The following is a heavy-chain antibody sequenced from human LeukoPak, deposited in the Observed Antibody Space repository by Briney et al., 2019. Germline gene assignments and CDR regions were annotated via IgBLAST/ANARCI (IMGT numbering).Heavy chain of an antibody. D-gene: IGHD3-3*01. CDR3: ARDQGITIFGVVYDY. CDR1: GFTFSDYY. V-gene: IGHV3-11*04. CDR2: ISSSGSTI. Sequence: SGGSLRLSCAASGFTFSDYYMSWIRQAPGKGLEWVSYISSSGSTIYYADSVKGRFTISRDNAKNSLYLQMNSLRAEDTAVYYCARDQGITIFGVVYDYWGQGTLVTVSS. J-gene: IGHJ4*02.